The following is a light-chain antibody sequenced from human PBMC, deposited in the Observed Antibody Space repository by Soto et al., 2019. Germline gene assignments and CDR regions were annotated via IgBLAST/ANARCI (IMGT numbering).Light chain of an antibody. CDR3: QQSYSTPS. CDR1: QSISSY. V-gene: IGKV1-39*01. J-gene: IGKJ4*01. Sequence: DIQMTQSPSSLSASVGDRVTITCRASQSISSYLNWYQQKPGKAPKLLIYAASSLQSGVPSRFSGSGSGTYFTLTISSLQPDDFATYYCQQSYSTPSFGGGTKVEIK. CDR2: AAS.